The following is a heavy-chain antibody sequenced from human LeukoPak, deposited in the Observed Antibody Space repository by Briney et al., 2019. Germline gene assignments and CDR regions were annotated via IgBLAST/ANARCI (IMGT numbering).Heavy chain of an antibody. CDR2: IYYSGST. J-gene: IGHJ6*03. V-gene: IGHV4-59*01. D-gene: IGHD5-18*01. CDR1: GVSISSYY. CDR3: AGSYGYSGYYYYYMDV. Sequence: SETLSLTCTVSGVSISSYYWSWIRQPPGKGLEWIGYIYYSGSTNYNPSLKSRVTISVDTSKNQFSLKLSSVTAADTAVYYCAGSYGYSGYYYYYMDVWGKGTTVTVSS.